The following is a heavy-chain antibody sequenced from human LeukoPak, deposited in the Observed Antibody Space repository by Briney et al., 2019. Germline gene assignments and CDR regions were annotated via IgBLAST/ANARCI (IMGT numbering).Heavy chain of an antibody. CDR3: ARDRYCSSTSCRYFQH. Sequence: GGSLRLSCSASGFTFNNYGMSWVRQAPGKGLEWVSSISGSGDSTYYADSVKGRFTISRDNSKNTLYLQMNSLRAEDTAVYYCARDRYCSSTSCRYFQHWGQGTLVTVSS. CDR2: ISGSGDST. V-gene: IGHV3-23*01. D-gene: IGHD2-2*01. CDR1: GFTFNNYG. J-gene: IGHJ1*01.